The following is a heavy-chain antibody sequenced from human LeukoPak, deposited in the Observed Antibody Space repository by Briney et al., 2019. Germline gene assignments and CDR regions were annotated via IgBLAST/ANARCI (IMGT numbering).Heavy chain of an antibody. Sequence: PGGSLGLSCEASGFTLSRYWMHWVRQAPGKGLVWVSRINSDGSSKRYADSVKGRLTISRDSAKNTLYLQMNSLRAEDTAVYYCVAYGGNSGSFWGQGTLVTVSS. V-gene: IGHV3-74*01. J-gene: IGHJ4*02. CDR1: GFTLSRYW. D-gene: IGHD4-23*01. CDR2: INSDGSSK. CDR3: VAYGGNSGSF.